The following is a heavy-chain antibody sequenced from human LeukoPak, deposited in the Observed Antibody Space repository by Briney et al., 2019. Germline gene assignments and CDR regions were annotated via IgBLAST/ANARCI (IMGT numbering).Heavy chain of an antibody. V-gene: IGHV4-34*01. J-gene: IGHJ4*02. CDR3: ARGDPSRHCSGTSCYSVQLYFDY. CDR2: INHSGSI. D-gene: IGHD2-15*01. Sequence: SETLSLTCAVYGESFSGYYWSWIRQPPGKGLEWIGEINHSGSINYNPSLKSRVTISIDTSKNQFSLKLNSVTAADTAAYYCARGDPSRHCSGTSCYSVQLYFDYWSQGTLVTVSS. CDR1: GESFSGYY.